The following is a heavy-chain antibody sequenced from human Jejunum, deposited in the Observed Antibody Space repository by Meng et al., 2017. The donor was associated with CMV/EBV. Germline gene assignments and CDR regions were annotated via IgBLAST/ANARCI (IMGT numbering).Heavy chain of an antibody. J-gene: IGHJ4*02. Sequence: LSCAASGFTFSDYYMSWIRQAPGKGLEWVSYITGSGSTIQYADSVKGRFTISRDNAKNLLYLEINSLRAEDTAVYYCARGNYGFDYWGQGTLVTVSS. CDR2: ITGSGSTI. V-gene: IGHV3-11*01. CDR1: GFTFSDYY. CDR3: ARGNYGFDY. D-gene: IGHD4-17*01.